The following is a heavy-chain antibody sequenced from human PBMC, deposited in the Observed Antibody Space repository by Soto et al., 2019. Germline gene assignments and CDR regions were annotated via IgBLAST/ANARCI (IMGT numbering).Heavy chain of an antibody. D-gene: IGHD1-26*01. V-gene: IGHV4-39*01. CDR2: IYYSGNT. Sequence: QLQLQESGPRQVKPSETLSLTCTVSGGSITSSSYFWGWIRQPPGKGLEWIGSIYYSGNTYYNPSLKSRVTISVDPSKNQFSLRLNSLTAADTATYYCASHTWYLGDNLFDPWGQGTLVTVSS. CDR1: GGSITSSSYF. J-gene: IGHJ5*02. CDR3: ASHTWYLGDNLFDP.